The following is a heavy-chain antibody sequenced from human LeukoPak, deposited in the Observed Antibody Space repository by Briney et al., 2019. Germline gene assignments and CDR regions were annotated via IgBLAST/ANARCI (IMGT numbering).Heavy chain of an antibody. J-gene: IGHJ4*02. V-gene: IGHV3-73*01. Sequence: GWSLRLSRPSSGFTFSRSAMDGVRQACAKGVDGVGRIRSKANSYATATAASVKGRFTISRDDSKNTAYLQMNSLRTEDKAVYYCTRVIGYSGYDLEYFDYWGQGTLVTVSS. D-gene: IGHD5-12*01. CDR3: TRVIGYSGYDLEYFDY. CDR2: IRSKANSYAT. CDR1: GFTFSRSA.